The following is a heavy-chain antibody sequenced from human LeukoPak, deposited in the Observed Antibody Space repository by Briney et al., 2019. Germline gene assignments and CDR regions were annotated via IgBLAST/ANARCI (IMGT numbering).Heavy chain of an antibody. J-gene: IGHJ4*02. V-gene: IGHV3-15*05. CDR2: IKSKSDGGTT. CDR3: TTDIWVATSSDY. D-gene: IGHD5-12*01. Sequence: GGSLRLSCAASGFTFNNAWMNWVRQAPGKGLEWVGRIKSKSDGGTTDYAAPVKGRFTISRDDSKNTLYLQMNTPKTEDTAVYYCTTDIWVATSSDYWGQGTLVTVSS. CDR1: GFTFNNAW.